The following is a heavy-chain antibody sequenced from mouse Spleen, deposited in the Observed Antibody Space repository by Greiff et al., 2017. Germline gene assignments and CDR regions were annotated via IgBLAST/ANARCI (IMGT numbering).Heavy chain of an antibody. V-gene: IGHV2-5*01. D-gene: IGHD2-14*01. CDR1: GFSLTSYG. CDR3: AKKGYDWYFDV. CDR2: IWRGGST. J-gene: IGHJ1*01. Sequence: VQLVESGPGLVQPSQSLSITCTVSGFSLTSYGVHWVRQSPGKGLEWLGVIWRGGSTDYNAAFMSRLSITKDNSKSQVFFKMNSLQADDTSIYYCAKKGYDWYFDVWGAGTTVTVSS.